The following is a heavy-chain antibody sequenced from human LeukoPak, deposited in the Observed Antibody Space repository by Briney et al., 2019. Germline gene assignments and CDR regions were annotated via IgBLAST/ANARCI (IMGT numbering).Heavy chain of an antibody. Sequence: GSLRPSCAASGFTFTDWWMHWVRQAPGKGLEWVSRIKSDGTGMTYAESVRGRFAISRDNAKNSVYLQMNSLRADDTAVYYCAKDLHDAAADYWGQGTLVTVSS. D-gene: IGHD2-15*01. CDR2: IKSDGTGM. V-gene: IGHV3-74*01. CDR3: AKDLHDAAADY. CDR1: GFTFTDWW. J-gene: IGHJ4*02.